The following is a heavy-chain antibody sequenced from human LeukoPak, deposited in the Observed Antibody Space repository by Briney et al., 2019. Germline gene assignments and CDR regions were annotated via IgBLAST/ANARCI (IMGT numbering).Heavy chain of an antibody. Sequence: PGGSLRLSCAASGFIFSSYWMSWVRQAPGKGLEWVSTISSSSNYIYYGESVKGRFTVSRDNAKNSLYLQMKSLRAEDTAVYYCAREVGVGSIFDYWGRGTLVTVSS. D-gene: IGHD1-26*01. J-gene: IGHJ4*02. CDR3: AREVGVGSIFDY. CDR2: ISSSSNYI. V-gene: IGHV3-21*01. CDR1: GFIFSSYW.